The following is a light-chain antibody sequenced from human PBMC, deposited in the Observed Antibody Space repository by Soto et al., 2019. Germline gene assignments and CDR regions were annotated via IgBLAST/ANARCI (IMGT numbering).Light chain of an antibody. CDR3: QQRSNWPLIT. V-gene: IGKV3D-20*02. CDR2: DAS. CDR1: QTVRNNY. Sequence: EFVLTQSPCTLSLSPGERATLSCRASQTVRNNYLAWYQQKPGQAPRLLIYDASSRATGIPDRFSGGGSGTDFTLTISRLEPEDFAVYYCQQRSNWPLITFGQGTRLEIK. J-gene: IGKJ5*01.